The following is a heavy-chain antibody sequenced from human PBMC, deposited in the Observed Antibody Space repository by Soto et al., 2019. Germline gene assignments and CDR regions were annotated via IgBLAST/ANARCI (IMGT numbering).Heavy chain of an antibody. CDR1: VYTFSNYY. V-gene: IGHV1-46*01. Sequence: SVKVSCKASVYTFSNYYLHWVRQAPGQGLEWMGIINPGTGITSGAQKFQGRITMTRDTSTSTVYMELSSMTSEDTAVYYCARVSGSYWPFDYWGQGTLVTVSS. D-gene: IGHD1-26*01. CDR2: INPGTGIT. J-gene: IGHJ4*02. CDR3: ARVSGSYWPFDY.